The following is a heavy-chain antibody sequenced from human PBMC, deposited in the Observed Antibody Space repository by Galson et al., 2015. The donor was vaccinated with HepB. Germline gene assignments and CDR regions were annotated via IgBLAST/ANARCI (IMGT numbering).Heavy chain of an antibody. J-gene: IGHJ6*02. Sequence: SLRLSCAASGFTFSDYYMSWIRQAPGKGLEWVSYISSSSSYTNYADSVKGRFTISRDNAKNSLYLQMNSLRAEDTAVYYCARFFRGSGSMGPLGYGMDVWGQGTTVTVSS. V-gene: IGHV3-11*06. CDR3: ARFFRGSGSMGPLGYGMDV. CDR2: ISSSSSYT. CDR1: GFTFSDYY. D-gene: IGHD3-10*01.